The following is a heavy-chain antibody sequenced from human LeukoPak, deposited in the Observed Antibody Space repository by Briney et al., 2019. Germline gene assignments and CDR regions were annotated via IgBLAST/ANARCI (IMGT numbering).Heavy chain of an antibody. J-gene: IGHJ6*02. CDR3: AREGDSSGWSATNYYYYGMDV. CDR1: GYTFTSYG. V-gene: IGHV1-18*01. CDR2: ISAYNGNT. D-gene: IGHD6-19*01. Sequence: ASVKVSCKASGYTFTSYGISWVRQAPGQGLEWMGWISAYNGNTNYAQKLQGRVTMTTDTSTSTAYMELRSLRSDDTAVYYCAREGDSSGWSATNYYYYGMDVWGQGTTVTVSS.